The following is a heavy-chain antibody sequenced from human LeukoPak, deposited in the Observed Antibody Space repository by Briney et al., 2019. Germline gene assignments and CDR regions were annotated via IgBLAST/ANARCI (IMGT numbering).Heavy chain of an antibody. Sequence: GGSLRLSCAASGFTFSGSAMHWVRQASGKGLEWVGRIRSKANSYATAYAASVKGGFTTSRDDSKNTAYLQMNSLKTEDTAVYYCTRRMPYYDSSGYPKNFDYWGQGTLVTVSS. CDR1: GFTFSGSA. CDR2: IRSKANSYAT. CDR3: TRRMPYYDSSGYPKNFDY. D-gene: IGHD3-22*01. V-gene: IGHV3-73*01. J-gene: IGHJ4*02.